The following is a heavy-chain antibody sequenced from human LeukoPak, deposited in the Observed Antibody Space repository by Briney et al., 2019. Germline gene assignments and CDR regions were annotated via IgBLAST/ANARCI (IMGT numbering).Heavy chain of an antibody. CDR3: AKDGEGYSYGSDY. V-gene: IGHV3-23*01. CDR2: ISGSGGST. CDR1: GFTFSSYV. D-gene: IGHD5-18*01. Sequence: PGGSLRLSCAASGFTFSSYVMSWVRQAPGKGLGWVSTISGSGGSTYYADSVKGRFTISRDNSKNTLYLQMNSLRAEDTAIYYCAKDGEGYSYGSDYWGQGTLVTVSS. J-gene: IGHJ4*02.